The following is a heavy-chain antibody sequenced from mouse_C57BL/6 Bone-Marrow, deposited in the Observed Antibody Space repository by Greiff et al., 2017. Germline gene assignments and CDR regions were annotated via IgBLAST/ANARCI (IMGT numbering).Heavy chain of an antibody. CDR3: TREGGNSFAY. Sequence: EVKLMESGEGLVKPGGSLKLSCAASGFTFSSYAMSWVRQTPEKRLEWVAYISSGGDYIYYADTVKGRFTISRDNARTTLYLQMSSLKSEDTAMYYCTREGGNSFAYWGQGTLVTVSA. D-gene: IGHD2-1*01. CDR1: GFTFSSYA. J-gene: IGHJ3*01. V-gene: IGHV5-9-1*02. CDR2: ISSGGDYI.